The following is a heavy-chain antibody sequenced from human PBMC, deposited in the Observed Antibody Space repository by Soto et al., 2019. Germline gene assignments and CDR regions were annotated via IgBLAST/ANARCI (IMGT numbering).Heavy chain of an antibody. D-gene: IGHD2-15*01. V-gene: IGHV3-74*01. J-gene: IGHJ6*02. CDR2: INSDGSST. CDR1: GFTFSSYW. Sequence: GGSLRLSCAASGFTFSSYWMHWVRQAPGKGLVWVSRINSDGSSTSYADSVKGRFTISRDNAKNTLYLQMNSLRAEDTAVYYCARLNYCSGGSCYNYYYYYGMDVWGQGTTVTVSS. CDR3: ARLNYCSGGSCYNYYYYYGMDV.